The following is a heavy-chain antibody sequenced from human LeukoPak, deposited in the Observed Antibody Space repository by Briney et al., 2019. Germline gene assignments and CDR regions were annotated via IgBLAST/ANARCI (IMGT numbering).Heavy chain of an antibody. D-gene: IGHD3-22*01. Sequence: ASVKISCKASGYPFSSYGITWVRQAPGQGLEWLGRISAYNGNTQYGENVQGRVTMTTETSTSTAYMELRRLRSDDTAIYFCGSGSYYPFDFWGQGTLVTVSS. J-gene: IGHJ4*02. CDR2: ISAYNGNT. V-gene: IGHV1-18*01. CDR3: GSGSYYPFDF. CDR1: GYPFSSYG.